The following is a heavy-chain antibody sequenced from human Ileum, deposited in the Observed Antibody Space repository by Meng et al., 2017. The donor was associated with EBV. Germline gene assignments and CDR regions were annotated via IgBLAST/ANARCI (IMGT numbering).Heavy chain of an antibody. CDR3: ASSDYYRSDY. CDR1: GGSISRSDW. Sequence: VQLQESGPGLAKTSETLSIAGAGSGGSISRSDWWSWVRQPPGKGLEWIGETSHSGSTNYSPSLKSRVTISLDKSKNQLSLKLNSVTAADTAVYYCASSDYYRSDYWGQGTLVTVSS. V-gene: IGHV4-4*02. CDR2: TSHSGST. J-gene: IGHJ4*02. D-gene: IGHD3-22*01.